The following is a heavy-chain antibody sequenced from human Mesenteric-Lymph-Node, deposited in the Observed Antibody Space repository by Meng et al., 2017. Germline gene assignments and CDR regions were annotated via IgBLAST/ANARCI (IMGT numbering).Heavy chain of an antibody. D-gene: IGHD6-19*01. J-gene: IGHJ6*02. CDR1: GYTFTGCY. Sequence: ASVKVSCKASGYTFTGCYMHWVRQAPGQGLEWMGWINAGNGNTKYSQKFQGRVTITRDTSASTAYMELSSLRSEDTAVYYCARNRYSSGWYGYYYGMDVWGQGTTVTVSS. CDR3: ARNRYSSGWYGYYYGMDV. V-gene: IGHV1-3*01. CDR2: INAGNGNT.